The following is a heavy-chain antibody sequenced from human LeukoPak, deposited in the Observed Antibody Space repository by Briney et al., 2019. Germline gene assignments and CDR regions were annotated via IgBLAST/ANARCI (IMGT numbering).Heavy chain of an antibody. CDR1: GGTFSSYA. J-gene: IGHJ5*02. V-gene: IGHV1-69*13. CDR3: ARKRGTGDYWFDP. Sequence: SVKVSCKASGGTFSSYAISWVRQAPGQGLEWMGGIVPIFGTANYAQKFQGRVTITADESTSTAYMELSSLRSEDTAVYYCARKRGTGDYWFDPWGQGTLVTVS. D-gene: IGHD2-21*02. CDR2: IVPIFGTA.